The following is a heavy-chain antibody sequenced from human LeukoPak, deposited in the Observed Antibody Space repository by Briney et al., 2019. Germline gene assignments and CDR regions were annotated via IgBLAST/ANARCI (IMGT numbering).Heavy chain of an antibody. V-gene: IGHV4-59*01. J-gene: IGHJ4*02. CDR2: IYYSGST. Sequence: PSETLSLTCTVSGGSISSYYWSWIRQPPGKGLEWIGYIYYSGSTNYNPSLKSRATISVDTSKNQFSLKLSSVTAADTAVYYCARADILTGSFDYWGQGTLVTVSS. CDR3: ARADILTGSFDY. CDR1: GGSISSYY. D-gene: IGHD3-9*01.